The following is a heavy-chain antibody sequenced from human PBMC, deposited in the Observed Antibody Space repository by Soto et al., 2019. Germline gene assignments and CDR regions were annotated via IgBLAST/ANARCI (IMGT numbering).Heavy chain of an antibody. V-gene: IGHV1-18*01. D-gene: IGHD1-1*01. Sequence: QVHLVQSGAEVKKPGASVKVSCKGSGYAFTTYGITWVRQAPGQGLEWMGWISAHNGNTNYAQKLQGRFTVTRDTSTSTAYMELRSLRSDDTAVYACARGRYGDYWGQGALVTVSS. CDR1: GYAFTTYG. J-gene: IGHJ4*02. CDR3: ARGRYGDY. CDR2: ISAHNGNT.